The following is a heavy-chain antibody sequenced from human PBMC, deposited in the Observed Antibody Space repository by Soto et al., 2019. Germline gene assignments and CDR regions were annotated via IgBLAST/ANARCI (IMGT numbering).Heavy chain of an antibody. CDR1: GFTLSSYW. CDR3: ARGSTATTGGLLNY. V-gene: IGHV3-74*01. D-gene: IGHD4-17*01. J-gene: IGHJ4*02. Sequence: EVQLVESGGGLVQPGGSLRLSCAASGFTLSSYWIHWVRQAPGKGLVWVSRINSDVSSTSYADSVKGRFTISRDNAKNTVYLQMNSLRAVDTAVYYCARGSTATTGGLLNYWGEGTLVTVSS. CDR2: INSDVSST.